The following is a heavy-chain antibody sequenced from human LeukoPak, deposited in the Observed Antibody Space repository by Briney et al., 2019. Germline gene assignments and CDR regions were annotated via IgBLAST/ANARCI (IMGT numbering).Heavy chain of an antibody. CDR2: ISYDGGYQ. CDR1: GFTFTSYG. J-gene: IGHJ6*02. V-gene: IGHV3-30*18. Sequence: PGGSLRLSCAASGFTFTSYGKPWVRQAPGKGLEWVTYISYDGGYQYYADSVKGRFTISRDNSKNTVYLQLNSLRPEDTAVYYCAKDRRMMSPHYGMDVWGQGTTVTVSS. D-gene: IGHD3-16*01. CDR3: AKDRRMMSPHYGMDV.